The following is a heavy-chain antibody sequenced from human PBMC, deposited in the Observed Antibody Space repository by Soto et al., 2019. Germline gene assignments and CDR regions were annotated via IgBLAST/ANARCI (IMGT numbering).Heavy chain of an antibody. J-gene: IGHJ6*02. Sequence: QVQLQESGPGLVKPSQTLSLTCTVSGGSISSGGYYWSWIRQHPGKGLEWIGYIYYSGSTYYNPSLKSRVTISVDTSKNQFSLKLSSVTAAVTAVYYCARDPGYAGPPTSYGMDVWGQGTTVTVSS. CDR3: ARDPGYAGPPTSYGMDV. V-gene: IGHV4-31*03. D-gene: IGHD2-8*01. CDR2: IYYSGST. CDR1: GGSISSGGYY.